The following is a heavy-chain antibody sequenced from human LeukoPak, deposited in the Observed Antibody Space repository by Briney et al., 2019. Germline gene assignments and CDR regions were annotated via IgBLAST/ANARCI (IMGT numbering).Heavy chain of an antibody. CDR1: GFTFSSYG. D-gene: IGHD6-13*01. CDR3: AKEGVAAAGKGDFDY. Sequence: QPGRSLRLSCAASGFTFSSYGMHWVRQAPGKGLEWVAVISYDGSNKYYADSVKGRFTISRDNSKDTLYLQMNSLRAEDTAAYYCAKEGVAAAGKGDFDYWGQGTLVTVSS. V-gene: IGHV3-30*18. CDR2: ISYDGSNK. J-gene: IGHJ4*02.